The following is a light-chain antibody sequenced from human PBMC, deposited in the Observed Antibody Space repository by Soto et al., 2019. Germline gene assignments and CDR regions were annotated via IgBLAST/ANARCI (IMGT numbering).Light chain of an antibody. V-gene: IGKV3-15*01. CDR2: AAS. Sequence: IVMTQSPGTLSVSPGERVTLSCRASQSVRSHLAWYQQRPGQAPRLLMYAASTRATDIPARFSGSGSGTEFTLTINSLQSEDSAVYYCQQYDNSRWASGQGTKVEVK. CDR1: QSVRSH. J-gene: IGKJ1*01. CDR3: QQYDNSRWA.